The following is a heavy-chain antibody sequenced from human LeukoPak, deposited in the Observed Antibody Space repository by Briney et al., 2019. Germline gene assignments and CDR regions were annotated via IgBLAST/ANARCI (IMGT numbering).Heavy chain of an antibody. V-gene: IGHV3-48*03. D-gene: IGHD6-6*01. CDR1: AFTFSSYE. CDR2: ISSSGSII. J-gene: IGHJ3*02. CDR3: ARGATRRSSGAFDI. Sequence: GGSLRLSCAASAFTFSSYELNWVRQAPGKGLEWISYISSSGSIINYADSVKGRFTISRDNAKNSLYQQMNSLRAEDTAVYYCARGATRRSSGAFDIWGQGTMVTVSS.